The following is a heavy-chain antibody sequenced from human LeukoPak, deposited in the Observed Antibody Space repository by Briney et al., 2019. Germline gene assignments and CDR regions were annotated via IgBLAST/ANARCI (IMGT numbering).Heavy chain of an antibody. V-gene: IGHV4-39*01. D-gene: IGHD3-10*01. CDR2: IYYSGST. Sequence: SETLSLTCTVSGGSISSSSYYWGWIRQPPGKGLEWIGRIYYSGSTYYNPSLKSRVTISVDTSKNQFSLKLSSVTAADTAVYHCARHGVLLWFGTTPYYFDYWGQGTLVTVSS. J-gene: IGHJ4*02. CDR3: ARHGVLLWFGTTPYYFDY. CDR1: GGSISSSSYY.